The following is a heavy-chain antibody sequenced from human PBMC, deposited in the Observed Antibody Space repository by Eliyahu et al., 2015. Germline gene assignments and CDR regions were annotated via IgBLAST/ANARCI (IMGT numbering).Heavy chain of an antibody. J-gene: IGHJ5*02. CDR2: VFHTGTT. Sequence: QVQLQESGPGQVKLSETLSLTCGVSGYSISSGYYWGWIRQSPGKGLECIGFVFHTGTTFYNLSLKSRVTISVVTSKNXFSLKLRSVTAADTAVYYCVRVGIRDGWFDPWGQGTLVTVSS. CDR1: GYSISSGYY. D-gene: IGHD2-21*01. CDR3: VRVGIRDGWFDP. V-gene: IGHV4-38-2*01.